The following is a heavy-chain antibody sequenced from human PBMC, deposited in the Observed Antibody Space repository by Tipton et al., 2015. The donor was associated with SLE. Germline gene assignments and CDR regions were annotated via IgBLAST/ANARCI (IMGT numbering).Heavy chain of an antibody. CDR3: TRGTWGNPFDI. J-gene: IGHJ3*02. Sequence: SLRLSCAASGFTFSSYAMSWVRQAPGKGLEWVSVIYSGGSTYYADSVKGRFTISRDNSKNTLYLQMNSLRAEDTALYYCTRGTWGNPFDIWGQGTKVTVSS. CDR1: GFTFSSYA. CDR2: IYSGGST. V-gene: IGHV3-23*03. D-gene: IGHD7-27*01.